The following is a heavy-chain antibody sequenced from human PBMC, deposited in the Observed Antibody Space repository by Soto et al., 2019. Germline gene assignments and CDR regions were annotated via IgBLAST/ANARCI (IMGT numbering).Heavy chain of an antibody. CDR3: ARGLHRIYYYYMDV. V-gene: IGHV4-34*01. CDR1: GGSFSGYY. CDR2: INHSGST. J-gene: IGHJ6*03. Sequence: ETLSLTCAVYGGSFSGYYWSWIRQPPGKGLEWIGEINHSGSTNYNPSLKSRVTISVDTSKNQFSLKLSSVTAADTAVYYCARGLHRIYYYYMDVWGKGTTVTVSS. D-gene: IGHD2-15*01.